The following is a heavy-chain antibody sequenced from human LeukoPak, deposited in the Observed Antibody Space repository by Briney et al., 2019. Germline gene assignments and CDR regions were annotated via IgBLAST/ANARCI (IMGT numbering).Heavy chain of an antibody. CDR1: GFTFSSYA. J-gene: IGHJ4*02. CDR3: AKDLVRYSSSWLFDY. CDR2: ISDSGGST. D-gene: IGHD6-13*01. Sequence: PGGSLRLSCAASGFTFSSYAMSWVRQAPGKGLEWVSAISDSGGSTYYADSVKGRFTISRDNSKNTLYLQMNSLRAEDTAVYYCAKDLVRYSSSWLFDYWGQGTLVTVSS. V-gene: IGHV3-23*01.